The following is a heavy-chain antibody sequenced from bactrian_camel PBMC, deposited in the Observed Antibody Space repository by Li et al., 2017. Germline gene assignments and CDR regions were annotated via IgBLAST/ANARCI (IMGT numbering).Heavy chain of an antibody. D-gene: IGHD6*01. Sequence: DVQLVESGGGSVQPGGSLRLSCASSGSIYDTMCMGWVRQAPGEEREGVAVIHVPTGTTDYADTVKGRFTISKDNAKNILLLQMNSLKPEDSGMYYCTADRGAYGGSCMDDNDLNYWGQGTQVTVS. V-gene: IGHV3S40*01. CDR1: GSIYDTMC. CDR2: IHVPTGTT. CDR3: TADRGAYGGSCMDDNDLNY. J-gene: IGHJ4*01.